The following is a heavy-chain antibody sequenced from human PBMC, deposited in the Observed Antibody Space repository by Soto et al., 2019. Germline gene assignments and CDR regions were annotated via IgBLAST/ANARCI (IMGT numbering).Heavy chain of an antibody. J-gene: IGHJ4*02. V-gene: IGHV4-59*12. D-gene: IGHD5-18*01. CDR3: ARADTAMTTPFDY. CDR2: VDYSGTA. CDR1: GGSISNFY. Sequence: QVQLQESGPGLVKPPETLSLTCTVSGGSISNFYWSWIRQPPGKGLEWIGYVDYSGTANYNTSLKSRVSMSVDTSKNQLSLKVTSVTAADTAMYYCARADTAMTTPFDYWGQGTLVTVSS.